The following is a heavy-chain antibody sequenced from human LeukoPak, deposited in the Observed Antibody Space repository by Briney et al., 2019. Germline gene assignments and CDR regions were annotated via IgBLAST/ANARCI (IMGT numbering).Heavy chain of an antibody. CDR3: ARELPVWSSSWQGAFDI. D-gene: IGHD6-13*01. CDR2: ISSSGSTI. Sequence: KPGGSLRLSCAASGFTFNDYYMSWIRQAPGKGLEWVSYISSSGSTIYYADSVKGRFTISRDNAKNSLYLQMNSLRAEDTAVYYCARELPVWSSSWQGAFDIWGQGTMVTVSS. V-gene: IGHV3-11*01. CDR1: GFTFNDYY. J-gene: IGHJ3*02.